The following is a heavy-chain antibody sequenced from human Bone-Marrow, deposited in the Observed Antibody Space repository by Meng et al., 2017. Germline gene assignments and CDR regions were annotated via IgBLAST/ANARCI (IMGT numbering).Heavy chain of an antibody. CDR1: GFTFDDYG. CDR2: INWNGGST. CDR3: ARDVGSYYRDLLHYYYYGMDV. D-gene: IGHD1-26*01. V-gene: IGHV3-20*04. Sequence: GESLKISCAASGFTFDDYGMSWVRQAPGKGLEWVSGINWNGGSTGYADSVKGRFTISRDNAKNSLYPQMNSLRAEDTAVYYCARDVGSYYRDLLHYYYYGMDVWGQGTTVTVSS. J-gene: IGHJ6*02.